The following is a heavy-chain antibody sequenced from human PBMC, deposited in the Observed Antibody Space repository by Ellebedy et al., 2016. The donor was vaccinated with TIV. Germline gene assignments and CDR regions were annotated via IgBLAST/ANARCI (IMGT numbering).Heavy chain of an antibody. Sequence: GGSLRLSCAASGFTFSHHAFYWVRQAPGKGLEWVTIISYDGNNKFYLDSVEGRFSISRDDSKNTLYLQMNSLRPEDTAVYYCSRGGLEAGMDLWGQGTTVIVSS. CDR1: GFTFSHHA. V-gene: IGHV3-30*04. J-gene: IGHJ6*02. D-gene: IGHD1-26*01. CDR3: SRGGLEAGMDL. CDR2: ISYDGNNK.